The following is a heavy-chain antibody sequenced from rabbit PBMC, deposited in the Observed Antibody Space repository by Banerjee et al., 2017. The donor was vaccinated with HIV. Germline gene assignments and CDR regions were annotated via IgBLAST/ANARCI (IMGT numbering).Heavy chain of an antibody. CDR1: GFDLSSSYW. CDR3: ARGYAGFVLDL. Sequence: QEQLEESGGDLVKPEGSLTLTCSASGFDLSSSYWICWVRQAPGKGLEWIACIYTGSSGSTNYASWAKGRFTISKTSSTTVTLQMTSLTAADTATYFCARGYAGFVLDLWGPGTLVTVS. V-gene: IGHV1S45*01. J-gene: IGHJ4*01. CDR2: IYTGSSGST. D-gene: IGHD4-2*01.